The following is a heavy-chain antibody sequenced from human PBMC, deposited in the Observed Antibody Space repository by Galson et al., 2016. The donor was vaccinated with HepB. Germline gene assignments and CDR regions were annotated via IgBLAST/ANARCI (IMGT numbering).Heavy chain of an antibody. Sequence: CAISGDSVSTNSAACNWIRQSPSRGLEWLGRTYYRSQGYKDYAEAVKSRITINPDTSKNRCSLQLNSVTPEDTAVYYCARVVGRGVYDGRFDYWGPGNLVTVSS. CDR3: ARVVGRGVYDGRFDY. CDR1: GDSVSTNSAA. V-gene: IGHV6-1*01. D-gene: IGHD5/OR15-5a*01. CDR2: TYYRSQGYK. J-gene: IGHJ4*02.